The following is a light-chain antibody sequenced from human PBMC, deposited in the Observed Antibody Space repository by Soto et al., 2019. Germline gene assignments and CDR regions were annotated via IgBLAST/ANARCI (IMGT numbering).Light chain of an antibody. CDR3: SSYTFTSTLYV. V-gene: IGLV2-14*01. J-gene: IGLJ1*01. CDR1: SSDVGGHNY. Sequence: QSALTQPASVSGSPGQSITISCTGTSSDVGGHNYVSWYQQHPGKAPKLMIYEVTNWPSGVSNRFSGSKSGNTASLTISGLQAEDEADYYCSSYTFTSTLYVFGTGTKLTVL. CDR2: EVT.